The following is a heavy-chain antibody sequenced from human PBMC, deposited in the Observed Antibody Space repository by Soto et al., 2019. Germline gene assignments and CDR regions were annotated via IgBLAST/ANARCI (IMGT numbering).Heavy chain of an antibody. CDR3: AREPGRSGSYGDVAFDI. CDR2: IYTSGST. CDR1: GGSISSYY. D-gene: IGHD1-26*01. V-gene: IGHV4-4*07. J-gene: IGHJ3*02. Sequence: QVQLQDSGPGLVKPSETLPLTSTVSGGSISSYYWSWIRQPAGKGLEWIGRIYTSGSTNYNPSLKSRVTMSVDTSKNQFALELISVSAADTAVYYCAREPGRSGSYGDVAFDIWGHGSIVTVSS.